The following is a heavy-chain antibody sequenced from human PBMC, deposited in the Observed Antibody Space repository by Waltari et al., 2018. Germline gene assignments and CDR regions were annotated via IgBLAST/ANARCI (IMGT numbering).Heavy chain of an antibody. CDR2: IYYSGST. Sequence: QLQLQESGPGLVKPSETLSLTCTVSGGSIRSSSYYWGWIRQPPGKGLEWIGSIYYSGSTYYNSSLKSRVTISVDTSKNQFSLKLSSVTAADTAVYYCARVPSTGTSPTFDYWGQGTLVTVSS. CDR3: ARVPSTGTSPTFDY. D-gene: IGHD1-1*01. CDR1: GGSIRSSSYY. J-gene: IGHJ4*02. V-gene: IGHV4-39*07.